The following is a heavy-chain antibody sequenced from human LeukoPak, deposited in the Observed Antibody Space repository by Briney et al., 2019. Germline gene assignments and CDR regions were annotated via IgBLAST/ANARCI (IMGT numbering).Heavy chain of an antibody. D-gene: IGHD5-18*01. J-gene: IGHJ4*02. CDR3: ARGLDTAMAPRGYVDF. CDR1: GSSFTSYW. V-gene: IGHV5-51*01. Sequence: AASLKISCKGSGSSFTSYWIGWVRQLPGKGLEWMGIIYPGDSDTRYSPSFQGQVTISAGKSISTAYLQWSSLKASDTAMYYCARGLDTAMAPRGYVDFWGQGTLVTVSS. CDR2: IYPGDSDT.